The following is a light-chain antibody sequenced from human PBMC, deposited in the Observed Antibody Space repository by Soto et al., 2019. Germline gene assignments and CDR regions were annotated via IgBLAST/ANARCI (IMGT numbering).Light chain of an antibody. CDR3: QQSYSMPLS. Sequence: DIQMTQSPSSLSASVGDRVTITCRASQSISSYLNGYQQKPGKAPKLLIYAASSLQSGVPSRFSGSGSGTDFTLTISSLQPEDFATYYCQQSYSMPLSFGGGTKVEIK. CDR1: QSISSY. V-gene: IGKV1-39*01. CDR2: AAS. J-gene: IGKJ4*01.